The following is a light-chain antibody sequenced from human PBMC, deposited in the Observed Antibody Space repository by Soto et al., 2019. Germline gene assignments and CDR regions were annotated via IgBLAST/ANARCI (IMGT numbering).Light chain of an antibody. CDR1: QTISTW. J-gene: IGKJ5*01. CDR2: DAS. V-gene: IGKV1-5*01. Sequence: DIQVTQSPPTLSASVGGRVTITGRASQTISTWMAWYQQKPGKAPKLLVYDASTLQSGVASRFSGSGSGTEFTLIISSLEPEDFAVYYCQQRSNWPPNFGQGTRLEIK. CDR3: QQRSNWPPN.